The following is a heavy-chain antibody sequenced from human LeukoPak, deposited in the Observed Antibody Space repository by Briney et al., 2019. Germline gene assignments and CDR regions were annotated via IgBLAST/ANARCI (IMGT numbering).Heavy chain of an antibody. D-gene: IGHD2-21*01. J-gene: IGHJ3*02. CDR2: INSDGSST. CDR1: GFTFSSYW. V-gene: IGHV3-74*01. Sequence: PGGSLRLSCAASGFTFSSYWMHWVRQAPGKGLVWVSRINSDGSSTSYADSVKGRFTISRDNAKNTLYLQMNSPRAEDTAVYYCASAIARDAFDIWGQGTMVTVSS. CDR3: ASAIARDAFDI.